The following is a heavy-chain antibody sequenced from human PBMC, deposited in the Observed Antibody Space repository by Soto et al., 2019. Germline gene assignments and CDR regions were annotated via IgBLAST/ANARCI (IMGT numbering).Heavy chain of an antibody. CDR2: IYYSGST. V-gene: IGHV4-39*01. CDR1: GGSISSSSYY. Sequence: QLQLQESGPGLVKPSETLSLTCTVSGGSISSSSYYWGWIRQPPGKGLEWIGSIYYSGSTYYNPSLKSRVPIAVDTPKTQFPLKVSSVTAADAAVYYGARHGIVATIATGSDPWGQETLVTVSS. J-gene: IGHJ5*02. D-gene: IGHD5-12*01. CDR3: ARHGIVATIATGSDP.